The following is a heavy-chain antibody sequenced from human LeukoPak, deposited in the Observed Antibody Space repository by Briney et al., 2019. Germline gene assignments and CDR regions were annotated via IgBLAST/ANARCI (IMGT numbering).Heavy chain of an antibody. CDR1: GFTFSSYG. D-gene: IGHD3-22*01. V-gene: IGHV3-23*01. CDR2: ISGSGDTT. Sequence: GGTLRLSCAASGFTFSSYGMTWVRQAPGKGLEWVSIISGSGDTTYYADSVKGRFTISRDNSKNTLYLQMNSLRAEDTAVYYCAKGGYYYDSSGYYDYWGQGTLVTVSS. J-gene: IGHJ4*02. CDR3: AKGGYYYDSSGYYDY.